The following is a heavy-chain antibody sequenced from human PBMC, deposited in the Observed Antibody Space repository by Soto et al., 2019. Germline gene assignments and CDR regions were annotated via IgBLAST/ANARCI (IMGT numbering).Heavy chain of an antibody. V-gene: IGHV3-21*01. CDR1: GFTFSRYS. J-gene: IGHJ5*02. D-gene: IGHD3-10*01. CDR2: ISSSSSYI. CDR3: AREWITYYYGSGSSPFDP. Sequence: GGSLRLSCAASGFTFSRYSMNWVRQAPGKGLEWVSSISSSSSYIYYADSVKGRFTISRDNAKNSLYLQMNSLRAEDTAVYYCAREWITYYYGSGSSPFDPRGQGTLVTVSS.